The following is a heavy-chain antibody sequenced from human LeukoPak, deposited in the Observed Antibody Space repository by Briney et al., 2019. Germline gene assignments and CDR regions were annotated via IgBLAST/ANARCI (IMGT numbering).Heavy chain of an antibody. CDR3: ARIVQYYYDSSGYHHPGAFDI. CDR1: GYSISSGYY. V-gene: IGHV4-38-2*02. D-gene: IGHD3-22*01. J-gene: IGHJ3*02. CDR2: IYHSGST. Sequence: PSETLSLTCTVSGYSISSGYYWGWIRQPPGKGLEWIGSIYHSGSTYYNPSLKSRVTISVDTSKNQFSLKLSSVTAADTAVYYCARIVQYYYDSSGYHHPGAFDIWGQGTMVTVSS.